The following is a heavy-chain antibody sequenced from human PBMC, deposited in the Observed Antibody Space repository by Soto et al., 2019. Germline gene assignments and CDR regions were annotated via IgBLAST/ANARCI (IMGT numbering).Heavy chain of an antibody. D-gene: IGHD4-17*01. CDR2: ISGSGGST. CDR1: GFTFSSYA. V-gene: IGHV3-23*01. J-gene: IGHJ6*03. CDR3: ARDSVTTRRDYYYYMDV. Sequence: EVQLLESGGGLVQPGGSLRLSCAASGFTFSSYAMSWVRQAPGKGLEWVSAISGSGGSTYYADPVKGRFTISRDNSKNTLYLQMNSLRAEDTAVYYCARDSVTTRRDYYYYMDVWGKGTTVTVSS.